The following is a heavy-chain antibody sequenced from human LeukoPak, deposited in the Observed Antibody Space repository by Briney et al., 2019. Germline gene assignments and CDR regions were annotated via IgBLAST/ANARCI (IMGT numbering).Heavy chain of an antibody. J-gene: IGHJ3*02. Sequence: SETLSLTCTVSGGSISSYYWSWLRQPPGKGLEWIGYIYYSGSTNYNPSLKSRVTISVDTSKNQSSLKLSSVTAADTAVYYCARARNIAAAGTYAFDIWGQGTMVTVSS. CDR2: IYYSGST. V-gene: IGHV4-59*01. CDR3: ARARNIAAAGTYAFDI. D-gene: IGHD6-13*01. CDR1: GGSISSYY.